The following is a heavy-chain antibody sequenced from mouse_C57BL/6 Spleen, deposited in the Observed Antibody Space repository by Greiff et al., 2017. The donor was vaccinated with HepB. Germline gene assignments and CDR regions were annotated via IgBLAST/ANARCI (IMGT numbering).Heavy chain of an antibody. CDR2: IYPGDGDT. CDR1: GYAFSSYW. CDR3: AREMVTTAYYYAMDY. Sequence: VQLQQSGAELVKPGASVKISCKASGYAFSSYWMNWVKQRPGKGLEWIGQIYPGDGDTNYNGKFKGKATLTADKSSSTAYMQLSSLTSEDSAVYFCAREMVTTAYYYAMDYWGQGTSVPVSS. D-gene: IGHD2-1*01. J-gene: IGHJ4*01. V-gene: IGHV1-80*01.